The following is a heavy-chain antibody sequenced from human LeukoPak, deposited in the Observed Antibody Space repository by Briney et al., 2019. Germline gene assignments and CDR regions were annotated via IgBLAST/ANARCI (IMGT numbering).Heavy chain of an antibody. CDR3: AKGSADCSSTSCQDIDY. V-gene: IGHV3-23*01. J-gene: IGHJ4*02. CDR2: ISGSGGST. Sequence: GGSLRLSCAASGVTFSSYAMSWVRQAPGKGLEWVSAISGSGGSTYYADSVKGRFTISRDNSKNTLYLQMNSLRAEDTAVYYCAKGSADCSSTSCQDIDYWGRGTLVTVSS. D-gene: IGHD2-2*01. CDR1: GVTFSSYA.